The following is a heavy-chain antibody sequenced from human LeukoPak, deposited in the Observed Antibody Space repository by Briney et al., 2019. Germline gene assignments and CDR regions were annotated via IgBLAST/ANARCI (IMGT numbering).Heavy chain of an antibody. J-gene: IGHJ4*02. D-gene: IGHD3-10*01. Sequence: GGSLRLSCAASGFTFSSYAMHWVRQAPGKGLEWVAVISYDGSNKYYADSVKGRFTISRDNSKNTLYLQMNSLRAEDTAVYYCARDGGGSSRTRAVRGASPFFDYWGQGTLVTVSS. CDR3: ARDGGGSSRTRAVRGASPFFDY. V-gene: IGHV3-30-3*01. CDR2: ISYDGSNK. CDR1: GFTFSSYA.